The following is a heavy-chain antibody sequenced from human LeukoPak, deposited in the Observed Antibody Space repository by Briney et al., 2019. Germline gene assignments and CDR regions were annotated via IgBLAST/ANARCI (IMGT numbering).Heavy chain of an antibody. CDR1: GGSISSGSYY. V-gene: IGHV4-61*02. D-gene: IGHD3-3*01. CDR3: ARDRIFGGFDP. Sequence: SETLSLTCTVSGGSISSGSYYWRWIRQPAGKGLEWIGRIYTSGGTNYNPSLKSRVTISVDTAKNQFSLKLSSVTAADTAVYYCARDRIFGGFDPWGQGTLVTVSS. CDR2: IYTSGGT. J-gene: IGHJ5*02.